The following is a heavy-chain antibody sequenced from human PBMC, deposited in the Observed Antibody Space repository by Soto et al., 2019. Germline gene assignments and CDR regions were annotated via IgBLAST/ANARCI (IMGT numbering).Heavy chain of an antibody. V-gene: IGHV3-30-3*01. J-gene: IGHJ4*02. CDR1: GFTFSSYA. D-gene: IGHD3-3*01. CDR3: ARSLSQRITIIGVDY. CDR2: ISYDGSNK. Sequence: GGSLRLSCAASGFTFSSYAMHWVRQAPGKGLEWVAVISYDGSNKYYADSVKGRFTISRDNSKNTLYLQMNSMRAEDTAVYYCARSLSQRITIIGVDYWGQGTLVTVPS.